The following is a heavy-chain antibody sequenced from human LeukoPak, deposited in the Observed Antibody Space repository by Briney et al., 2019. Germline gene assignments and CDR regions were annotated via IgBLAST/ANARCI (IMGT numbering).Heavy chain of an antibody. CDR2: IKPDGCEN. Sequence: PGGSLRLSCSASGFTFSRDWMSWVRQAPGKGLECVAKIKPDGCENYYMDSVKGRFTISRDNSKNSLFLHLNSLGDEDTAIYYCAREVGLRFDNWGQGSLVTVSS. CDR1: GFTFSRDW. J-gene: IGHJ4*02. V-gene: IGHV3-7*01. CDR3: AREVGLRFDN. D-gene: IGHD2-2*01.